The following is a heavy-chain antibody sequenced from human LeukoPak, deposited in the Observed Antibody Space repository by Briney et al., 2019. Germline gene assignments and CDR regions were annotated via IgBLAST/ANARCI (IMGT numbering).Heavy chain of an antibody. Sequence: GASVKVSCKASGGTFISYTISWVRQPPGQGLEWMGGIIPIFGTANYAQKFQGRVTITADKSTSTAYMELSSLRSGDTAVYYCAREAVAGYYYYYMDVWGKGTTVTISS. CDR3: AREAVAGYYYYYMDV. V-gene: IGHV1-69*06. D-gene: IGHD6-19*01. CDR1: GGTFISYT. J-gene: IGHJ6*03. CDR2: IIPIFGTA.